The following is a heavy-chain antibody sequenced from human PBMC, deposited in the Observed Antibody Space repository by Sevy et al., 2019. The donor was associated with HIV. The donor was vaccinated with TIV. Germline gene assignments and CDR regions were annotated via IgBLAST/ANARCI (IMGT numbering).Heavy chain of an antibody. Sequence: ASVKVSCKASGYTFSGYDINWVRLSTGQGLEWMGWMNPNSGNTGYAQKFQGRVTMTRNTSISTDYMELSSLRSEDTAVYYCAREASGYYSYDHYGLDVWGQGTTVTVSS. CDR1: GYTFSGYD. CDR2: MNPNSGNT. V-gene: IGHV1-8*01. D-gene: IGHD3-22*01. CDR3: AREASGYYSYDHYGLDV. J-gene: IGHJ6*02.